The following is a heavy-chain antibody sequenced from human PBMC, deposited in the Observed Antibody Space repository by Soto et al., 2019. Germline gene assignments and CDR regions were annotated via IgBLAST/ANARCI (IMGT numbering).Heavy chain of an antibody. J-gene: IGHJ4*02. CDR1: GFTFSSYA. CDR3: AKDQVGFLAWLLYFEY. D-gene: IGHD3-3*01. V-gene: IGHV3-23*01. CDR2: ISGSGGST. Sequence: PGGSLRLSCAASGFTFSSYAISWVRQAPGKGLEWVSAISGSGGSTYYADSVKGRFTISRDNSKNTLYLQMNSLRAEDTAVYYCAKDQVGFLAWLLYFEYWGQGTLVTVSS.